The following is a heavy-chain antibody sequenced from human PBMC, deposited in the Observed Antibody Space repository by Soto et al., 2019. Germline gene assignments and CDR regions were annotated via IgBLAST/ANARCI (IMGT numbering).Heavy chain of an antibody. V-gene: IGHV2-70*01. CDR1: GFSLSTSGMC. J-gene: IGHJ3*01. D-gene: IGHD4-4*01. Sequence: PTLVNPTHTLTLTCTFCGFSLSTSGMCVSWIRQPPGKAMEWLALIDWDDDKYYSTSLKTRLTISKDNSKHQVVLTMTNMDPLDTAAYYCAREVRDGYNNDAFDVWGQGTMVTVSS. CDR2: IDWDDDK. CDR3: AREVRDGYNNDAFDV.